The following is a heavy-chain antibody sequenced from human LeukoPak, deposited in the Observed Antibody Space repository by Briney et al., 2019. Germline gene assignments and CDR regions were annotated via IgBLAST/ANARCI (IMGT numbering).Heavy chain of an antibody. Sequence: GGSLRLSCAASGFTFSSYSMNWVRQAPGKGLGWVSSISSSSSYIYYADSVKGRFTISRDNAKNSLYLQMNSLRAEDTAVYYCARDRKSSSWYTAWGQGTLVTVSS. CDR1: GFTFSSYS. D-gene: IGHD6-13*01. V-gene: IGHV3-21*01. J-gene: IGHJ5*02. CDR2: ISSSSSYI. CDR3: ARDRKSSSWYTA.